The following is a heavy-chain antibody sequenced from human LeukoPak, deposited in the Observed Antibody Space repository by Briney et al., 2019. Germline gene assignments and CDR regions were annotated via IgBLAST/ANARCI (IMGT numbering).Heavy chain of an antibody. V-gene: IGHV4-38-2*02. CDR2: IYHSGST. D-gene: IGHD1-26*01. J-gene: IGHJ3*02. Sequence: SETLSLTCTVSGYSISSGYYWGWIRQPPGKGLEWIGSIYHSGSTYYNPSLKSRVTISVDTSKNQFSLKLSSVTAADTAVYYCARDHREAGIWGQGTMVTVSS. CDR1: GYSISSGYY. CDR3: ARDHREAGI.